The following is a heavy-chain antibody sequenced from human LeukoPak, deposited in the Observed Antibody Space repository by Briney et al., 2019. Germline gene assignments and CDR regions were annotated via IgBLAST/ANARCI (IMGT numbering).Heavy chain of an antibody. CDR1: GYTFTIYG. CDR2: INPNSGGT. V-gene: IGHV1-2*02. D-gene: IGHD6-19*01. Sequence: ASVTVSCKASGYTFTIYGISWVRQAPGQGLEWMGWINPNSGGTNYAQNFQGRVTLTRDTSIGTAYMELSRLRVDDTAVYYCAKGGSAWDNPFDYWGQGTLVTVSS. J-gene: IGHJ4*02. CDR3: AKGGSAWDNPFDY.